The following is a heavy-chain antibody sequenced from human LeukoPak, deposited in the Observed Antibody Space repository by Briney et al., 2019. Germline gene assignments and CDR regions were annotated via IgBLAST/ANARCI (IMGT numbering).Heavy chain of an antibody. CDR3: ARHGMWLSRLEY. Sequence: SETLSLTCTVSGGSITTNNYWGWIRQSPGKGLEGIGSIYYGGNMYKSLSLGSRVTISVDTAKNQFSLKLSSETASDTAIYYCARHGMWLSRLEYWGPGILVTVSP. J-gene: IGHJ4*02. CDR2: IYYGGNM. V-gene: IGHV4-39*01. D-gene: IGHD2-21*01. CDR1: GGSITTNNY.